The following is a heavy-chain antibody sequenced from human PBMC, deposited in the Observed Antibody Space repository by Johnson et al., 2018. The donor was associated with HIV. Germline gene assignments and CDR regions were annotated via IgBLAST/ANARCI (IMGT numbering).Heavy chain of an antibody. CDR2: ISYDGSNR. CDR1: GFTFSSYP. V-gene: IGHV3-30*04. CDR3: ASDFATMIVLVPYAFDI. Sequence: QEKLVESGGGLVQPGRSLRLSCAASGFTFSSYPMHWVRQAPGKGLEWVAVISYDGSNRYYADSVKGRFTISRDNAKNSLYLQMNSLRAEDTSVYYCASDFATMIVLVPYAFDIWGQGTMVTVSS. D-gene: IGHD3-22*01. J-gene: IGHJ3*02.